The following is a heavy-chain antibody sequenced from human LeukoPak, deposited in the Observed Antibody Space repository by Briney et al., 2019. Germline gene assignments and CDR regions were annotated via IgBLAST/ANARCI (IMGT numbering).Heavy chain of an antibody. CDR1: GGSFSGYY. V-gene: IGHV4-34*01. J-gene: IGHJ4*02. CDR2: INHSGST. Sequence: SETLSLTCAVYGGSFSGYYWSWIRQPPGKGLEWIGEINHSGSTNYNPSLKSRVTISVDTSKNQFSLKLSSVTAADTAVYYCARSRRQTGYYYGSGSRAVDFDYWGQGTLVTVSS. CDR3: ARSRRQTGYYYGSGSRAVDFDY. D-gene: IGHD3-10*01.